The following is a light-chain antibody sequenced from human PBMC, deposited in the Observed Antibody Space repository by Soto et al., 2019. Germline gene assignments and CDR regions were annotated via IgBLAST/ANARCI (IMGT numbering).Light chain of an antibody. Sequence: QSALTQPASVSGSPGQSITLSCTGTSSDVGGYNYVSWYQQHPGKAPKLMIYEVSNRPSGISHRFSGSKSGNTASLTISGLRAEDEADYYCCSYAGSYTWVFGGGTKLTVL. CDR2: EVS. J-gene: IGLJ3*02. V-gene: IGLV2-14*01. CDR3: CSYAGSYTWV. CDR1: SSDVGGYNY.